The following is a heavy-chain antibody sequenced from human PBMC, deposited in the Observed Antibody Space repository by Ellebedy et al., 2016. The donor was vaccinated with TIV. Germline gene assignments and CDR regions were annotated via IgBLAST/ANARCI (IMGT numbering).Heavy chain of an antibody. V-gene: IGHV1-69*01. CDR1: GGTFSSYA. CDR2: IIPIFGTA. Sequence: KISCAASGGTFSSYAISWVRQAPGQGLEWMGGIIPIFGTANYAQKFQGRVTITADESTSTAYMELSSLRSEDTAVYYCARGRSPYSNYVGYYYYYMDVWGKGTTVTVSS. J-gene: IGHJ6*03. D-gene: IGHD4-11*01. CDR3: ARGRSPYSNYVGYYYYYMDV.